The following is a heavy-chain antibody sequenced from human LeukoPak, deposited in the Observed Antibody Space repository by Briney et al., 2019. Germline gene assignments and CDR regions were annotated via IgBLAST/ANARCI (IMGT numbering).Heavy chain of an antibody. D-gene: IGHD3-3*01. V-gene: IGHV1-18*01. Sequence: ASVKVSCKTSDYTFTSYGITWVRQAPGQGLEWMGWISAYNGNTNYAQKLQGRVTMTTDTSTSTAYMELRSLRSDDTAVYYCASRGIFGVVPFDIWGQGTMVTVSS. CDR1: DYTFTSYG. CDR3: ASRGIFGVVPFDI. J-gene: IGHJ3*02. CDR2: ISAYNGNT.